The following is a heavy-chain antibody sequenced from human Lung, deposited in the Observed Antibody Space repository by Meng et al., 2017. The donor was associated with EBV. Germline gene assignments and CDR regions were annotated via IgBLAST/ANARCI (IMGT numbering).Heavy chain of an antibody. Sequence: QVQLQGSGPRMMKPSETLSLPYTVSGGSINSYYWHWIRQPAGKGLEWIGRFHTSGGTKYNPSLKSRVTMSVDMSKSQLSLNLNSVTAADTAVYYCAADPLLDDYGNSFDYWGQGTLVTVSS. J-gene: IGHJ4*02. CDR3: AADPLLDDYGNSFDY. CDR1: GGSINSYY. CDR2: FHTSGGT. D-gene: IGHD4-11*01. V-gene: IGHV4-4*07.